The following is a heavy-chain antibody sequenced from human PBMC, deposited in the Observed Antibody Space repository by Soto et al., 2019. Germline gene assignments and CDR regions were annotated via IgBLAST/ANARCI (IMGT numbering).Heavy chain of an antibody. V-gene: IGHV4-38-2*01. Sequence: KPSETLSLTCAVSGSSISPGYYWGWIRQPPGKGLEWIGTIYHSGSTSYKSSLRSRVTISVDTSNSQFSLKLSSVTAADTAVYYCARYGSAPPYYGLDAWGQGTTVTVSS. D-gene: IGHD1-26*01. J-gene: IGHJ6*02. CDR2: IYHSGST. CDR1: GSSISPGYY. CDR3: ARYGSAPPYYGLDA.